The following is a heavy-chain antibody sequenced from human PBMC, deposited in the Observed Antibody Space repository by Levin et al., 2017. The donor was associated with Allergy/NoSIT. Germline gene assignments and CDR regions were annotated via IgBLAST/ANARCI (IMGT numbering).Heavy chain of an antibody. D-gene: IGHD4-17*01. CDR1: GFTVSTNY. Sequence: GGSLRLSCAASGFTVSTNYMSWVRQAPGKGLEWVSVIYGGGSTSYADSVKGRFTISRDNSKNTLYLQMNSLRAEDTAVYYCARDKDTPVTTGGLLYWGQGTLVTVSS. CDR3: ARDKDTPVTTGGLLY. V-gene: IGHV3-66*01. J-gene: IGHJ4*02. CDR2: IYGGGST.